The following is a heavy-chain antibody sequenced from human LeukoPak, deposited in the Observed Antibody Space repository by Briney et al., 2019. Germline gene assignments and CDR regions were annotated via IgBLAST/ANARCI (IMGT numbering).Heavy chain of an antibody. CDR1: GYTFTGYY. J-gene: IGHJ4*02. D-gene: IGHD6-6*01. CDR3: AREGRLIAARPGVDY. Sequence: ASVKVSCKASGYTFTGYYMHWVRQAPGQGLEWMGWINPNSGGTNYAQKFQGRVTMTRDTSISTAYMELSRLRSDDTAVYYCAREGRLIAARPGVDYWGQGTLSPSPQ. CDR2: INPNSGGT. V-gene: IGHV1-2*02.